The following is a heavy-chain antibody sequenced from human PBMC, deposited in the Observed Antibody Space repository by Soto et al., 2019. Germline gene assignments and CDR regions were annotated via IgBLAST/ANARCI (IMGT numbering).Heavy chain of an antibody. CDR2: LDHQGYS. CDR1: GAPITSNY. V-gene: IGHV4-59*01. D-gene: IGHD3-9*01. J-gene: IGHJ5*02. Sequence: SETLSLTCSVSGAPITSNYWTWIRQPPGKGLEWIGYLDHQGYSNYSPSLRSRVSMSIDTSKNQLSLKVHSVTAADTAVYYCARVTVTGYFDWLDPWGQGTLVTVYS. CDR3: ARVTVTGYFDWLDP.